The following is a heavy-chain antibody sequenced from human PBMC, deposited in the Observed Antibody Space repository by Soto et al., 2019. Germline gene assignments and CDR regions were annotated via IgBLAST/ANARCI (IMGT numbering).Heavy chain of an antibody. J-gene: IGHJ1*01. CDR3: ARGTIDAQYFQH. V-gene: IGHV1-69*02. CDR2: IIPILSIA. Sequence: QVQLVRSGAEVKKDGYSVKVSCKASGGTFSSYTISWVRQAPGQRLEWMGRIIPILSIANYAQKFQGRVTITGDKSTSTAYMELSSLRSEDTAVYYSARGTIDAQYFQHWGQGTLVTVSS. D-gene: IGHD3-10*01. CDR1: GGTFSSYT.